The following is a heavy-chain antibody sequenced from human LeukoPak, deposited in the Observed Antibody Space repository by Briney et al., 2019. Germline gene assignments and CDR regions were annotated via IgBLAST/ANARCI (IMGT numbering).Heavy chain of an antibody. D-gene: IGHD4-23*01. Sequence: GRSLRLSCAASGFTFSSYAMHWVRQAPGKGLEWVAVISYDGSNKYYADSVKGRFTISRDNTKNTLYLQMNSLRAEDTAVYYCARENSDDGYFDYWGQGTLVTVSS. CDR2: ISYDGSNK. CDR1: GFTFSSYA. J-gene: IGHJ4*02. V-gene: IGHV3-30*04. CDR3: ARENSDDGYFDY.